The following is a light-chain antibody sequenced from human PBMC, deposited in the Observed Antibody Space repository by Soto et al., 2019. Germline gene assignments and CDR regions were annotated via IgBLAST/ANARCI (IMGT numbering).Light chain of an antibody. J-gene: IGKJ1*01. CDR2: DAT. CDR1: QSIDRW. CDR3: QQDNDYSPWA. Sequence: DIQMTQSPSTLSASVGDRVTITCRASQSIDRWLAWYQQKPGKAPKVLIWDATSLQRGVPLRFSGSRLGTEFTLTIRSLQPDDFATYDRQQDNDYSPWACGQETKV. V-gene: IGKV1-5*01.